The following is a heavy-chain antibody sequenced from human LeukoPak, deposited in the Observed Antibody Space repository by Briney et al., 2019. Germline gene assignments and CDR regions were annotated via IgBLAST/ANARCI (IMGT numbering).Heavy chain of an antibody. J-gene: IGHJ4*02. Sequence: GGSLRLSCAASGFTLSSYWMSWVRQAPGKGLEWVANIKQDGSEKYYVDSVKGRFTISRDNAKNSLYLQMNSLRAEDTAVYYCASLPSDILTGYYLTNYDYWGQGTLVTVSS. D-gene: IGHD3-9*01. CDR1: GFTLSSYW. V-gene: IGHV3-7*01. CDR2: IKQDGSEK. CDR3: ASLPSDILTGYYLTNYDY.